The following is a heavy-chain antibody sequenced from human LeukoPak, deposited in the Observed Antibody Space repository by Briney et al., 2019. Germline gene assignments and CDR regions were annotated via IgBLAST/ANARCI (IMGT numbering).Heavy chain of an antibody. CDR2: ISSSSSYI. Sequence: PGGTLRLSCAASGFTFSNYGMNWVRQAPGKGLEWVSFISSSSSYIYYADSVKGRFTISRDNAKNSLYLQMNSLRAEDTAVYYCARDRSGINKIDYWGQGTLVTVSS. CDR3: ARDRSGINKIDY. D-gene: IGHD6-19*01. J-gene: IGHJ4*02. CDR1: GFTFSNYG. V-gene: IGHV3-21*01.